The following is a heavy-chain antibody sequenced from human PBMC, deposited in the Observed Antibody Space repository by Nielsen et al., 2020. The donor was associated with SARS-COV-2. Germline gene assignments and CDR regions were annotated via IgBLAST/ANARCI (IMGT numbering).Heavy chain of an antibody. CDR1: GGSISSSSYY. J-gene: IGHJ5*02. CDR3: ARGSNWFDP. CDR2: IYNSGST. V-gene: IGHV4-31*03. Sequence: SETLSLTCTVSGGSISSSSYYWGWIRQHPGKGLEWIGYIYNSGSTYYNPSLKSRVTISADTSKNQFSLKLNSVTAADTAVYYCARGSNWFDPWGQGTLVTVSS.